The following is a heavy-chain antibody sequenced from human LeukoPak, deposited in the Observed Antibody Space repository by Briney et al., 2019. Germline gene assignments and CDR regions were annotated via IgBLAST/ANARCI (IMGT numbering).Heavy chain of an antibody. V-gene: IGHV3-33*08. CDR2: IWYDGSNK. CDR3: ARGGRTTWHGMDV. Sequence: GGSLRLSCAASGFTFSSYSMNWVRQAPGKGLEWVAVIWYDGSNKNYADSVKGRFTISRDNSKNTLYLQMNSLRAEDTVVYYCARGGRTTWHGMDVWGQGTTVTVSS. CDR1: GFTFSSYS. J-gene: IGHJ6*02. D-gene: IGHD4-17*01.